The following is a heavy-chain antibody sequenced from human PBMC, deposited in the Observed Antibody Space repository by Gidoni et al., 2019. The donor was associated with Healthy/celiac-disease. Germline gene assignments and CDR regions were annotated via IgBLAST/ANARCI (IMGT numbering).Heavy chain of an antibody. CDR1: GFTFSSYA. J-gene: IGHJ4*02. CDR2: ISGSGGST. Sequence: EVQLLESGGGLVQPGGSLRLSCAASGFTFSSYAMSLVRQAPGKGLEWVSAISGSGGSTYYADAVKGRCTISRDNSKITLYLQMNSLRAEDTAVYYCAKSPATVSRRYYFDYWGQGTLVTVSS. D-gene: IGHD4-17*01. CDR3: AKSPATVSRRYYFDY. V-gene: IGHV3-23*01.